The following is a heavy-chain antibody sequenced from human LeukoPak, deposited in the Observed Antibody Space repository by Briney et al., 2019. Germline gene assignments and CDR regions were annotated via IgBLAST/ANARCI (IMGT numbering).Heavy chain of an antibody. V-gene: IGHV5-51*01. CDR3: ARCGIQDCDTSSYQSFYFYGMDV. CDR2: IYGGDSYP. D-gene: IGHD2-2*01. J-gene: IGHJ6*02. CDR1: GYNFLNYW. Sequence: GASLKISCKGSGYNFLNYWIGWVRQMPGKGPEWMGFIYGGDSYPRYSPSFQGQVTISVDKSTSTAYVQRSSLKASDTAIYCARCGIQDCDTSSYQSFYFYGMDVWGHGTTVTVSS.